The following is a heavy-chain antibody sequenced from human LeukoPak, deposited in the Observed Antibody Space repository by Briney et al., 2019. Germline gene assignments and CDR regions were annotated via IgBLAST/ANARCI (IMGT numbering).Heavy chain of an antibody. J-gene: IGHJ5*02. CDR3: AKASMARGARNWFDP. V-gene: IGHV3-23*01. CDR1: GFTFSSYA. Sequence: GGSLRLSCAASGFTFSSYAMSWVRQAPGKGLEWVSAISGSGGGAYYADSVKGRFTISRDNSKNTLYLQMNSLRAEDTAVYYCAKASMARGARNWFDPWGQGTLVTVSS. CDR2: ISGSGGGA. D-gene: IGHD3-10*01.